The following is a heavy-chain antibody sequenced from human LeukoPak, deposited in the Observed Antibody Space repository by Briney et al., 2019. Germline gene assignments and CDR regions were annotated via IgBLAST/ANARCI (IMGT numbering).Heavy chain of an antibody. CDR3: ARLVVVITGGFDY. D-gene: IGHD3-22*01. Sequence: GGSLRLSCAASGFTFSSYSMNWARQAPGKGLEWVSSISSSSSYIYYADSVKGRFTISRDNAKNSLYLQMNSLRAEDTAVYYCARLVVVITGGFDYWGQGTLVTVSS. CDR1: GFTFSSYS. V-gene: IGHV3-21*01. J-gene: IGHJ4*02. CDR2: ISSSSSYI.